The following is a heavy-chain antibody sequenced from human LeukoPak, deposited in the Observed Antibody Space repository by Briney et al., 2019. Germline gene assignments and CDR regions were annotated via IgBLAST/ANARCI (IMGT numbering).Heavy chain of an antibody. Sequence: SSETLSLTCTVSGGSISSGGYYWSWIRQPPGKGLEWIGEINHSGSTNYNPSLKSRVTISVDTSKNQFSLKLSSVTAADTAVYYCARPAGTISWGQGTLVTVSS. D-gene: IGHD3-3*01. V-gene: IGHV4-30-2*01. CDR1: GGSISSGGYY. J-gene: IGHJ5*02. CDR2: INHSGST. CDR3: ARPAGTIS.